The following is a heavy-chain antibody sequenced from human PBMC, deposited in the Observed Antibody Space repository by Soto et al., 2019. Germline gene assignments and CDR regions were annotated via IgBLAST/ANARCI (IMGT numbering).Heavy chain of an antibody. Sequence: SETLSLTCAVYGGSFSGYYWSWIRQPPGKGLEWIGEINHSGSTNYNPSLKSRVTISVDTSKNQFSLKLSSVTAADTAVYYCARVGRDYYDSSGYYYSVLGYWGQGTLVTVSS. CDR3: ARVGRDYYDSSGYYYSVLGY. CDR1: GGSFSGYY. CDR2: INHSGST. J-gene: IGHJ4*02. D-gene: IGHD3-22*01. V-gene: IGHV4-34*01.